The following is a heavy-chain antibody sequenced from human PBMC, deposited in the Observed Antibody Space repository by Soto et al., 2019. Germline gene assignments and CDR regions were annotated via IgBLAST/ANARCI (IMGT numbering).Heavy chain of an antibody. Sequence: ASVTVSCTASGYTFTIYGISWVRQAPGQGLEWMGWISAYNGNTNYARKLQGRVTMTTDTSTSTAYMELRSLRSDDTAVYYCARVAGTYKYYFDYWGQGTLVTVSS. CDR2: ISAYNGNT. V-gene: IGHV1-18*01. J-gene: IGHJ4*02. CDR1: GYTFTIYG. D-gene: IGHD6-19*01. CDR3: ARVAGTYKYYFDY.